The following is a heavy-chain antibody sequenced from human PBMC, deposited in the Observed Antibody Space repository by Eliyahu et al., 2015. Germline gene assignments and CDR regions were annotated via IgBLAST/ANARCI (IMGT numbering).Heavy chain of an antibody. J-gene: IGHJ4*02. Sequence: VTISVDTSKNQFSLKLSSVTAADTAVYYCARQIHSRGLFSSVYYFDYWGQGTLVTVSS. D-gene: IGHD3-22*01. CDR3: ARQIHSRGLFSSVYYFDY. V-gene: IGHV4-39*01.